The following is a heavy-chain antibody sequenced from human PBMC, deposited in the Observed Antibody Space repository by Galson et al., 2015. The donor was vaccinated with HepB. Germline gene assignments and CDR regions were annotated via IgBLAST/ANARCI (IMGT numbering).Heavy chain of an antibody. Sequence: SLRLSCAASGFPFDNYTMHWVRHAPGKGLEWVSLITWDGGSTSYADSVKGRFTISRDNSKNSLYLQMNSLRTEDTAFYYCAKDQSTGWFDDWGQGTLVTVSS. J-gene: IGHJ5*02. D-gene: IGHD1-1*01. CDR2: ITWDGGST. CDR3: AKDQSTGWFDD. V-gene: IGHV3-43*01. CDR1: GFPFDNYT.